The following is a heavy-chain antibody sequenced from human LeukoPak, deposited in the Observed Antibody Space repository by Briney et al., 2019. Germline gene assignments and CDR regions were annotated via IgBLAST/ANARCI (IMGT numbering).Heavy chain of an antibody. V-gene: IGHV1-24*01. Sequence: GASVKVSCKVSGYTLTELSMHWVRQAPGKGLEWMGGFDPEDGESIYAQKFQGRVTMTEDTSTDTAYMELSSLRSEDTAVYYCATGVVPAAIDAFDIWGQGTMVTVSS. CDR1: GYTLTELS. J-gene: IGHJ3*02. CDR2: FDPEDGES. D-gene: IGHD2-2*01. CDR3: ATGVVPAAIDAFDI.